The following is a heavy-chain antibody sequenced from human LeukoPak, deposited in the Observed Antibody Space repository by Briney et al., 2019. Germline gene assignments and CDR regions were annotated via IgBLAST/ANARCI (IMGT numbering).Heavy chain of an antibody. CDR1: GYSISSGYY. D-gene: IGHD3-10*01. J-gene: IGHJ6*04. CDR2: MYHNRGT. V-gene: IGHV4-38-2*01. CDR3: ASYYASGVSAYDYFGMDV. Sequence: SETLSLTCAVSGYSISSGYYWGWIRQPPGKGLEWIGSMYHNRGTYYNPSLKSRVTISMDTSKNQFSLRLSSVTAADTAVYYCASYYASGVSAYDYFGMDVWGKGTTVTASS.